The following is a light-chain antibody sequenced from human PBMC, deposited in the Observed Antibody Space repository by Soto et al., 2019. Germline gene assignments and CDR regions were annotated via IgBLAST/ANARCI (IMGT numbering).Light chain of an antibody. CDR1: QGISSY. CDR2: AAS. V-gene: IGKV1-9*01. Sequence: IQLTQSPSSLSASVGDKVTITCRASQGISSYLAWYQQKPGKAPKLLIYAASTLQSGVPSRFSGSGSGTDFTLTISSLQPADFATYYCQQLGETLGPGTKVDIK. J-gene: IGKJ3*01. CDR3: QQLGET.